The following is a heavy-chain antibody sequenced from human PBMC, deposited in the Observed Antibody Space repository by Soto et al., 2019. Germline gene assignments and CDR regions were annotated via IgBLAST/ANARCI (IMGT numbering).Heavy chain of an antibody. D-gene: IGHD4-17*01. CDR1: GGSFSGYY. CDR2: IYYSGST. V-gene: IGHV4-59*01. Sequence: SETLSLTCAVYGGSFSGYYWTWIRQPPGKGLEWIGYIYYSGSTNYNPSLKSRVTISVDTSKNQFSLTLSSVTDADTAAYYCARAYGDFVFGDCGEGTRVTDSS. J-gene: IGHJ4*02. CDR3: ARAYGDFVFGD.